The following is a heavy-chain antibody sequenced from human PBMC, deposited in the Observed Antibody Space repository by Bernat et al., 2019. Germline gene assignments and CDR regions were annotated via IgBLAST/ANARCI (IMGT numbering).Heavy chain of an antibody. CDR3: AKERLRRDGMDV. Sequence: QVQLVESGGGVVQPGRSLRLSCAASGFTFSSYGMHWVRQAPGKGLEWVAFIRYDGSNKYYADSVKGRFTISRDNSKNTLYLQMNSLRAEDTAVYYCAKERLRRDGMDVWGQGTTVTVSS. D-gene: IGHD4-17*01. J-gene: IGHJ6*02. CDR1: GFTFSSYG. CDR2: IRYDGSNK. V-gene: IGHV3-30*02.